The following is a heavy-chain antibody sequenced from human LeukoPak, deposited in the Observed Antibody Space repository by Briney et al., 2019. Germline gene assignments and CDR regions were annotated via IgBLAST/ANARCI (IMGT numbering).Heavy chain of an antibody. D-gene: IGHD5-24*01. CDR3: ARDRRRDGYNFDY. CDR1: TGSISSSSYF. Sequence: NPSETLSLTCTVSTGSISSSSYFWGWIRQPPGRGLEWIGSIYYSGSTSYSPSLKSRVTISVDTSKNHFLLKLSSVTAADTAVYYCARDRRRDGYNFDYWGQGTLVTVSS. CDR2: IYYSGST. V-gene: IGHV4-39*07. J-gene: IGHJ4*02.